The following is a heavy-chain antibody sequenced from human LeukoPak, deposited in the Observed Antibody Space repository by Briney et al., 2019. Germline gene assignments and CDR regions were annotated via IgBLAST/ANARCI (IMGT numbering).Heavy chain of an antibody. V-gene: IGHV3-48*02. J-gene: IGHJ4*02. D-gene: IGHD6-19*01. CDR2: ISSSSSTI. CDR3: ARWYSSGWYDY. CDR1: GFTFSSNS. Sequence: PGGSLRLSCAASGFTFSSNSMTWVRQAPGKGLEWVSYISSSSSTIYYADSVKGRFTISRDNVKNSLYPQMNSLRDEDTAVYYCARWYSSGWYDYWGQGTLVTVSS.